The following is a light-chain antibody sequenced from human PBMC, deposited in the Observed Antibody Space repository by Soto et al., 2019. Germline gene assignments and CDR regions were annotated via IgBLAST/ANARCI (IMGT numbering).Light chain of an antibody. J-gene: IGKJ5*01. CDR3: QQTYTTPEIT. V-gene: IGKV1-39*01. CDR1: QSISIS. Sequence: DIQMTQSPSSLSASVGDRVAITWRASQSISISLNWYQLTPXKAPNLXXYGASYLKSGVPTRFSGSGSGTDFTLTISSLQPEDFATYYGQQTYTTPEITFGQGTRLEIK. CDR2: GAS.